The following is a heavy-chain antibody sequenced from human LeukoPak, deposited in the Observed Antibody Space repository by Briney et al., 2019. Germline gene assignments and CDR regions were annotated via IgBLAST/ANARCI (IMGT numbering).Heavy chain of an antibody. CDR2: MNPNSGNT. CDR3: ARGLSRTPGGLIFGVVILYYYYMDV. V-gene: IGHV1-8*03. Sequence: ASVKVSCKASGYTFTSYDINWVRQATGQGLEWMGWMNPNSGNTGYAQKFQGRVTITRNTSISTAYMELSSLRSEDTAVYYCARGLSRTPGGLIFGVVILYYYYMDVWDKGTTVTVSS. J-gene: IGHJ6*03. D-gene: IGHD3-3*01. CDR1: GYTFTSYD.